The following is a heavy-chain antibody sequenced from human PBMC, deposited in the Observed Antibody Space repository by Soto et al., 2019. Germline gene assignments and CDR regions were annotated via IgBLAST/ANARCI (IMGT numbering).Heavy chain of an antibody. J-gene: IGHJ4*02. D-gene: IGHD5-12*01. Sequence: PGGSLRLSCTASGFTFGGYAMNWVRQAPGKGLEWVGFIRSKAYSETTEYAASVRGRFTISRDDSKSIAYLQMNSLKTEDTAVYYCTRVGSGYDVPYYFDYWGQGTLVTVSS. CDR1: GFTFGGYA. CDR2: IRSKAYSETT. CDR3: TRVGSGYDVPYYFDY. V-gene: IGHV3-49*04.